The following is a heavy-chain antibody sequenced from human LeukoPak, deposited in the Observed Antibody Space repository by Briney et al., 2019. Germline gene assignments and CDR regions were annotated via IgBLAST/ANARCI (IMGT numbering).Heavy chain of an antibody. Sequence: SETLSLTCTVSGGSLSGYYWSWIRQPAGKGLEWIGRIQSSGTPHHNPSLESRVTMSVDTSKNQFSLRLAYVTDADTAVYYCAKLRTAATFLVSWGQGTLVTVSS. CDR3: AKLRTAATFLVS. CDR2: IQSSGTP. J-gene: IGHJ4*02. CDR1: GGSLSGYY. D-gene: IGHD2-2*01. V-gene: IGHV4-4*07.